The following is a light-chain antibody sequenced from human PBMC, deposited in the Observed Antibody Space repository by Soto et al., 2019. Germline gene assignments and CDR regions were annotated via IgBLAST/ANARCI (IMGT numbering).Light chain of an antibody. V-gene: IGLV2-23*01. CDR3: CSYAGNRIFV. Sequence: QSALTQPASVSGSPGQSITVSCTGTKNNLGSYDLVSWYQKYPDKAPTLLIYEATKRPSGISDRFSGSKSGFTASLTISGLRAEDEGNYHCCSYAGNRIFVFGGGTKLTVL. J-gene: IGLJ3*02. CDR1: KNNLGSYDL. CDR2: EAT.